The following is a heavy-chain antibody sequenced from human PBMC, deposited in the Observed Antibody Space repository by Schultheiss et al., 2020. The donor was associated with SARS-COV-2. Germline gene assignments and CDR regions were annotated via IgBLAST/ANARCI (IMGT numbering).Heavy chain of an antibody. CDR1: GGTFSSYA. Sequence: SVKVSCKASGGTFSSYAISWVRQAPGQGLEWMGWISAYNGNTNYAQKFQGRVTITADKSTSTAYMELSSLRAEDTAVYYCARDRLDILTGGYYFDYWGQGTLVTVSS. CDR3: ARDRLDILTGGYYFDY. CDR2: ISAYNGNT. V-gene: IGHV1-69*10. J-gene: IGHJ4*02. D-gene: IGHD3-9*01.